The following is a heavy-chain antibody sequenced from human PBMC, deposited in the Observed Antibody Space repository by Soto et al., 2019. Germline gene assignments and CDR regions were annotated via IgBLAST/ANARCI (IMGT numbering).Heavy chain of an antibody. V-gene: IGHV3-30*03. D-gene: IGHD2-2*02. J-gene: IGHJ2*01. Sequence: QEQLVESGGGVVQPGRSLRLSCAASGFTFSRYGMHWVRQAPGKGLKWLAFISHDGSDKDYADSVKGRFTISRDNSKNTLYLQMHSLGREETAMYYCARMTLIPDDIPHELRNWYFDLWGRGTLVTVSS. CDR1: GFTFSRYG. CDR2: ISHDGSDK. CDR3: ARMTLIPDDIPHELRNWYFDL.